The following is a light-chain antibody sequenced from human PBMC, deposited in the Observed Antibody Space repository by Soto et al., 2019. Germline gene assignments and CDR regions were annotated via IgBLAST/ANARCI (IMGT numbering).Light chain of an antibody. CDR2: SNN. CDR3: AAWDDSLNGYV. Sequence: SVLTQQPSASGPPGQRVTISCSGSSSNIGSNTVNWYQQLPRTAPKLLIYSNNQRPSGVPARFSGSKSGTSASLAISGLQSEDEADYYCAAWDDSLNGYVFGXGTKVTVL. J-gene: IGLJ1*01. V-gene: IGLV1-44*01. CDR1: SSNIGSNT.